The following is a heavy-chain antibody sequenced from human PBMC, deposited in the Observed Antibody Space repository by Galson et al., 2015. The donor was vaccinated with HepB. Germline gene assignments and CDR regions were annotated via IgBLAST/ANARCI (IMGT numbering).Heavy chain of an antibody. CDR2: ISSSSYI. J-gene: IGHJ4*02. D-gene: IGHD6-19*01. V-gene: IGHV3-21*01. CDR3: ASVGSSGWYEGSDY. Sequence: SLRLSCAASGFTFSSYSMNWVRQAPGKGLEWVSSISSSSYIYYADSVKGRFTISRDNAKNSLYLQMNSLRAEDTAVYYCASVGSSGWYEGSDYWGQGTLATVSS. CDR1: GFTFSSYS.